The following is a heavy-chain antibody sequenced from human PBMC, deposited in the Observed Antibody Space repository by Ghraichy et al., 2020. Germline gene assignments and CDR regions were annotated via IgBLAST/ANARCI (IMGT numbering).Heavy chain of an antibody. J-gene: IGHJ4*01. Sequence: SETLSLTCAGEGEAREGSGYGWGRIREIKGQGMEWIGSIFYSGNTYYDTSLKSRVAISVDTSKTQFSLKLSSVIAADTAVYYCSTHRVVRGDFDSWGHGNLVIVSS. CDR3: STHRVVRGDFDS. V-gene: IGHV4-39*01. CDR2: IFYSGNT. D-gene: IGHD3-10*01. CDR1: GEAREGSGYG.